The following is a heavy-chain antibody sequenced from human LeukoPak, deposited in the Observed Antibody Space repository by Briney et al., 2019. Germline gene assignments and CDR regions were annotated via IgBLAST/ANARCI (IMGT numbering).Heavy chain of an antibody. V-gene: IGHV4-34*01. CDR2: INHSGST. D-gene: IGHD5-18*01. J-gene: IGHJ6*02. CDR1: GGSFSGYY. CDR3: ARGVTWIQLPLYYYYGMDV. Sequence: SSETLSLTCAVYGGSFSGYYWSWIRQPPGKGLEWIGEINHSGSTNYNPSLKSRVTISVDTSKNQFSLKLSSVTAADTAVYYCARGVTWIQLPLYYYYGMDVWGQGTTVTVSS.